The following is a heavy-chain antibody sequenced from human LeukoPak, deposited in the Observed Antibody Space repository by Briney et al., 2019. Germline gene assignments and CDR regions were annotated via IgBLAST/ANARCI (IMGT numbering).Heavy chain of an antibody. CDR2: VSGSGGST. J-gene: IGHJ4*02. Sequence: GGSLRLSCAASGFSFSSYVMSWVRQAPGKGLEWVSAVSGSGGSTYSADSVKGRFTISRDNSKNMVYLQTSSLRAEDTAVYYCARAGSWSSRPYFDYWGQGILVGVSS. V-gene: IGHV3-23*01. D-gene: IGHD1-26*01. CDR1: GFSFSSYV. CDR3: ARAGSWSSRPYFDY.